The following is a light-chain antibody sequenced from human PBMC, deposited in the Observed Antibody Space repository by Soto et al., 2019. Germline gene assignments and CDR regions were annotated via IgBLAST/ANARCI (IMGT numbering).Light chain of an antibody. J-gene: IGKJ5*01. Sequence: DIRMTQSPSSLSASVGDTVTITCRASQSISSHLNWYQQKPGKAPNLLIYTASNLQSGVPSRLSGSGSGTDFTLTINSLQPKDFETYYCQQAASFPITFGQGTRL. V-gene: IGKV1-39*01. CDR1: QSISSH. CDR3: QQAASFPIT. CDR2: TAS.